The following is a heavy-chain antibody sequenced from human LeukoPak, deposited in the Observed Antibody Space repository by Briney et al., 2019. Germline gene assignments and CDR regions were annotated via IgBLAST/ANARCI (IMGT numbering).Heavy chain of an antibody. CDR2: ISYDGSNK. Sequence: GGSLRLSCAASGLTFSSYAMHWVRQAPGKGLEWVAVISYDGSNKYYADSVKGRFTISRDNSKNTLYLQMNSLRAEDTAVYYCAKDYSSSWYRYFQHWGQGTLVTVSS. CDR3: AKDYSSSWYRYFQH. CDR1: GLTFSSYA. V-gene: IGHV3-30-3*01. D-gene: IGHD6-13*01. J-gene: IGHJ1*01.